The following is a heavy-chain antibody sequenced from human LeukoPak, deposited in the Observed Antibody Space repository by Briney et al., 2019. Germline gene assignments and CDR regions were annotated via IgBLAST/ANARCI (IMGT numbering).Heavy chain of an antibody. V-gene: IGHV3-23*01. CDR2: ISASGGTT. Sequence: GGSLRLSCAASGFTFSSYAMSWVRQAPGKGLEWVSAISASGGTTHYADSVKGRFTISRDNSKNTLYLQVNSLRAEDTAVYYCAKGGKWDVTPFDYWGQGTLVTVSS. CDR1: GFTFSSYA. D-gene: IGHD1-26*01. CDR3: AKGGKWDVTPFDY. J-gene: IGHJ4*02.